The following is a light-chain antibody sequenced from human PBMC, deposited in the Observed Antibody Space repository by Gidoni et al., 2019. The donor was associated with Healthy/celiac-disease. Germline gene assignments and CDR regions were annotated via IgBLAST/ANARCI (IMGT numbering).Light chain of an antibody. V-gene: IGKV3-20*01. CDR2: GAS. J-gene: IGKJ4*01. CDR1: QSVSSSY. Sequence: EIVFTHSPGTLSLSPGERATLSCRASQSVSSSYLAWYQQKPGQAPRLLIYGASSRATGIPERFSGSGSAKDLTLIISRLEHEDFAVYYCQQYGSSPGTFGGGTKVEIK. CDR3: QQYGSSPGT.